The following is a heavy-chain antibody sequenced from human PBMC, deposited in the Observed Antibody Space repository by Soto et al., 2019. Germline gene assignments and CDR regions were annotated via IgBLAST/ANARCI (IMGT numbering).Heavy chain of an antibody. CDR3: ARDADSSGWSPYFDY. D-gene: IGHD6-19*01. J-gene: IGHJ4*02. CDR2: IYSGGST. V-gene: IGHV3-66*01. CDR1: GFTVSSNY. Sequence: VQLVESGGGLVQPGGSLRLSCAASGFTVSSNYMSWVRQAPGKGLEWVSVIYSGGSTYYADSVKGRFTISRDNSKNTLYLQMNSLRAEDTAVYYCARDADSSGWSPYFDYWGQGTLVTVSS.